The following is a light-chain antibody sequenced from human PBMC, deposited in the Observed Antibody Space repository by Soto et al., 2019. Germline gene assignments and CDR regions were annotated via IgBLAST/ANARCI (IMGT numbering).Light chain of an antibody. V-gene: IGLV1-44*01. CDR1: SSNIGSNT. Sequence: QSVLTQPPSASGTPGQRVTISCSGSSSNIGSNTVNWYQQLPGTAPKLLIYSNNQRPSGVPDRFSGSKSGTSASLAISGLQSEDEADYYCAACDDSLNASFGGGTKLTVL. CDR3: AACDDSLNAS. J-gene: IGLJ2*01. CDR2: SNN.